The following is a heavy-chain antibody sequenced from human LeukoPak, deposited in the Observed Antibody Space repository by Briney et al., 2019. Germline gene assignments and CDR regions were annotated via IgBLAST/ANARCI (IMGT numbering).Heavy chain of an antibody. Sequence: GESLKISCKGSGYSFTSYWIGWVRQMPGKGLEWMGIIYPGDSDTRYSPSFQGQVTISADKSISTAYLQWSSLKASDTAMYYCAGRIQYYDFSEDLFDYWGQGTLVTVSS. CDR1: GYSFTSYW. CDR3: AGRIQYYDFSEDLFDY. J-gene: IGHJ4*02. D-gene: IGHD3-3*01. V-gene: IGHV5-51*01. CDR2: IYPGDSDT.